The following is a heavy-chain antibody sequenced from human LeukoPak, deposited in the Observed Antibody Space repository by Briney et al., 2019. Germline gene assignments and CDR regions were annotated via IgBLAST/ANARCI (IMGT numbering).Heavy chain of an antibody. CDR1: GFTFDKSA. V-gene: IGHV3-43*02. Sequence: PGGSLRLSCAASGFTFDKSAMDWVRQAPGKGLEWVSVISGDGGSTYYANSVKGRITISRGNSKNSLYLQMNSLRTEDTAFYYCAKASSGSSYSPIDYWGQGTLVTVSS. CDR2: ISGDGGST. CDR3: AKASSGSSYSPIDY. D-gene: IGHD3-10*01. J-gene: IGHJ4*02.